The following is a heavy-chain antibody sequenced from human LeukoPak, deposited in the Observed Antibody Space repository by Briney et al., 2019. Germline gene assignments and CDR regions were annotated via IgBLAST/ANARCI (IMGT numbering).Heavy chain of an antibody. CDR1: GGSISSYY. CDR2: IYYSGST. CDR3: ASLYSSWSGWFDP. V-gene: IGHV4-59*01. J-gene: IGHJ5*02. D-gene: IGHD3-16*01. Sequence: SETLSLTCTVSGGSISSYYWSWIRQPPGKGLEWIGYIYYSGSTNYNPSLKSRVTISVDTSKNQFSLKLSSVTAADTAVYYCASLYSSWSGWFDPWGQGTLVTVSS.